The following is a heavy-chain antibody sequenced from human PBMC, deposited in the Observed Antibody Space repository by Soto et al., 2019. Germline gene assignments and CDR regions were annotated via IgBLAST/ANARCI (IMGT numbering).Heavy chain of an antibody. Sequence: SETLSLTCTVSGGSISSYYWSWIRQPPGKGLEWIGYIYYSGSTNYNPSLKSRVTISVDTSKNQFSLKLSSVTAADTAVYYCARGSYCSSTSCYPYYYYYYMDVWGKGTTVTVSS. CDR2: IYYSGST. CDR1: GGSISSYY. V-gene: IGHV4-59*01. D-gene: IGHD2-2*01. J-gene: IGHJ6*03. CDR3: ARGSYCSSTSCYPYYYYYYMDV.